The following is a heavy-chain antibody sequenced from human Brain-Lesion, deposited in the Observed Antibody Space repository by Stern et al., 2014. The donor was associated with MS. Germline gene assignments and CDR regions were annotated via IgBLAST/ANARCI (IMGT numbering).Heavy chain of an antibody. CDR1: GTSINTLY. CDR3: ARGGGRTYFDY. Sequence: QLQLQESGPGLVKPSETLSLTCTVSGTSINTLYWSWIRQSPGQGLEWIAWVYYSGSTNYNPSLKSQVTISIDTSTNQFSLKVNSVTAADTAVYYCARGGGRTYFDYWGQGTLVTVSS. D-gene: IGHD3-16*01. J-gene: IGHJ4*02. V-gene: IGHV4-59*11. CDR2: VYYSGST.